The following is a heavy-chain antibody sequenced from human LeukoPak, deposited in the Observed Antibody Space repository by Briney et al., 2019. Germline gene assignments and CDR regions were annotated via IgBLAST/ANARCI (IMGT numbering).Heavy chain of an antibody. D-gene: IGHD3-3*01. Sequence: QASETLSLTCTVSGGSISSGGYYWSWIRQPPGKGLEWIGYIYHSGSTYYNPSLKSRVTISVDRSKNQFSLKLSSVTAADTAVYYCARGNPNYDFWSGYYYWGQGTLVTVSS. J-gene: IGHJ4*02. V-gene: IGHV4-30-2*01. CDR3: ARGNPNYDFWSGYYY. CDR2: IYHSGST. CDR1: GGSISSGGYY.